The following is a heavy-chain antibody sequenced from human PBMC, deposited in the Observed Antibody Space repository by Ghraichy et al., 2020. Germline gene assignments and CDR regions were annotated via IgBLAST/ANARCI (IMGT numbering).Heavy chain of an antibody. CDR1: GFTFDDYG. CDR3: ARGLTYHAFDI. CDR2: INWNGGST. Sequence: GGSLRLSCAASGFTFDDYGMSWVRQGPGKGLEWVSGINWNGGSTGYADSVKGRFTISRDNAKNSLYLQMNSLRAEDTALYHCARGLTYHAFDIWGQGTMVTVSS. D-gene: IGHD4/OR15-4a*01. V-gene: IGHV3-20*01. J-gene: IGHJ3*02.